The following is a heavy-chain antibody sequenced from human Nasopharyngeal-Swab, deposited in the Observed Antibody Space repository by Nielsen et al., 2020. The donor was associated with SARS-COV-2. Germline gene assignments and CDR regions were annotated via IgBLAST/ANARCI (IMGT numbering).Heavy chain of an antibody. Sequence: SVKVSCKASGGTFSSYAISWVRQAPGQGLEWMGGIIPIFGTANYAQKFQGRVTITADESTSTDYMELSSLRSEDTAVYYCARIMVRGVIISGYYYGMDVWGQGTTVTVSS. CDR1: GGTFSSYA. V-gene: IGHV1-69*13. J-gene: IGHJ6*02. CDR2: IIPIFGTA. CDR3: ARIMVRGVIISGYYYGMDV. D-gene: IGHD3-10*01.